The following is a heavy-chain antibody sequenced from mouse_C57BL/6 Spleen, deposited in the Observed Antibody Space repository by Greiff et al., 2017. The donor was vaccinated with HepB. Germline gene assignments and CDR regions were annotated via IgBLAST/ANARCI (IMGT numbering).Heavy chain of an antibody. D-gene: IGHD4-1*01. Sequence: DVQLVESGGGLVKPGGSLKLSCAASGFTFSSYAMSWVRQTPEKRLEWVATISDGGSYTYYPDNVKGRFTISRDNAKNNLYLQMSHLKSEDTAMYYCAREGTGTHLSWFAYWGQGTLVTVSA. CDR2: ISDGGSYT. J-gene: IGHJ3*01. CDR3: AREGTGTHLSWFAY. V-gene: IGHV5-4*01. CDR1: GFTFSSYA.